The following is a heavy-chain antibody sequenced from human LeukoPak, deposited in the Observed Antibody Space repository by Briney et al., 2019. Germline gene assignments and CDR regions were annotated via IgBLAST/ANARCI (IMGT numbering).Heavy chain of an antibody. CDR2: IKSKTDGGTP. Sequence: GGSLRLSCAASGFTFSNAWMSWVRQAPGKGLEWVVRIKSKTDGGTPDYAAPVRGRFTISRDDSKDTLYLQMNSLKTEDTAVYYCTTEYYGAYNYWGQGTLVTVSS. CDR3: TTEYYGAYNY. D-gene: IGHD4-17*01. J-gene: IGHJ4*02. CDR1: GFTFSNAW. V-gene: IGHV3-15*01.